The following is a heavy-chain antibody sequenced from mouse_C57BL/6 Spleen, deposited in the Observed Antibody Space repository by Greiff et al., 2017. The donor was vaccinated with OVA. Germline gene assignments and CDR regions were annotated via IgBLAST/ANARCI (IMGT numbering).Heavy chain of an antibody. V-gene: IGHV1-55*01. CDR2: IYPGSGST. J-gene: IGHJ2*01. D-gene: IGHD2-5*01. CDR1: GYTFTSYW. CDR3: ARRVYRNYYLDY. Sequence: QVQLQQSGAELVQPGASVKMSCKASGYTFTSYWITWVKQRPGQGLEWIGDIYPGSGSTNYNEKFKSKATLTVDTSSSTAYMQLSSLTSEDSAVEYCARRVYRNYYLDYWGQGTTLTGSS.